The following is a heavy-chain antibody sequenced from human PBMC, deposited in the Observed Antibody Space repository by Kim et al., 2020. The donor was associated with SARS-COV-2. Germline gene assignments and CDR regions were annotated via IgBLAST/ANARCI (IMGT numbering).Heavy chain of an antibody. CDR2: IKPDGSEK. Sequence: GGSLRLSCAVSGFTFSSYWMSWVRQAPGKGLEWVANIKPDGSEKYYVDSVKGRFTISRDNAQNSLHLQMNSLRAEDTAVYYCARGCPVSYWGRGTLVTVSS. CDR1: GFTFSSYW. V-gene: IGHV3-7*01. J-gene: IGHJ4*02. CDR3: ARGCPVSY.